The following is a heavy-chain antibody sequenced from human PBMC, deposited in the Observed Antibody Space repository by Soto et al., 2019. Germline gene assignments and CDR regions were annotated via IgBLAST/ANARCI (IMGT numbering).Heavy chain of an antibody. J-gene: IGHJ5*02. CDR1: GGSISSSSNH. D-gene: IGHD2-15*01. Sequence: SESLSLTCTASGGSISSSSNHWGCLRQPPGQGLEWLGSIYYSGSTYYNPSLKSRVTISVDTSKNQFSLKLSSVTAADTAVYYCASTPPMKWWGWFDPWVQGTLVT. CDR2: IYYSGST. V-gene: IGHV4-39*01. CDR3: ASTPPMKWWGWFDP.